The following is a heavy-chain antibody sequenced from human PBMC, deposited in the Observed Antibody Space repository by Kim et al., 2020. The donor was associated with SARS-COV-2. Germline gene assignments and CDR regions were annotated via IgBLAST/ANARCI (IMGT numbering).Heavy chain of an antibody. V-gene: IGHV3-23*01. CDR3: AKDGYSSGWYNPGWFDP. Sequence: GGSLRLSCAASGFTFSSYAMSWVRQAPGKGLEWVSAISGSGGSTYYADSVKVRFTISRDNSKNTLYLQMNSLRAEDTAVYYCAKDGYSSGWYNPGWFDPWGQGTLVTVSS. CDR1: GFTFSSYA. D-gene: IGHD6-19*01. J-gene: IGHJ5*02. CDR2: ISGSGGST.